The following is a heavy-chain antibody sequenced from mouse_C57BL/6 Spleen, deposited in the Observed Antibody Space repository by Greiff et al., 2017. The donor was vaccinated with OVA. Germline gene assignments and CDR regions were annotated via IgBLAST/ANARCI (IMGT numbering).Heavy chain of an antibody. CDR2: INPNNGGT. Sequence: VQLKESGPELVKPGASVKIPCKASGYTFTDYNMDWVKQSHGKSLEWIGDINPNNGGTIYNQKFKGKATLTVDKSSSTAYMELRSLTSEDTAVYYCARNGYSLYAMDYWGQGTSVTVSS. CDR3: ARNGYSLYAMDY. D-gene: IGHD2-3*01. CDR1: GYTFTDYN. J-gene: IGHJ4*01. V-gene: IGHV1-18*01.